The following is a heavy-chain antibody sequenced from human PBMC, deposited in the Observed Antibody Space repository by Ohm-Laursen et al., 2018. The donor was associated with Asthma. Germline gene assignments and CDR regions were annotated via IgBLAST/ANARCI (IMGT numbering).Heavy chain of an antibody. CDR3: ARISDSESYGFDY. CDR1: GFSLSTSGMR. J-gene: IGHJ4*02. D-gene: IGHD1-26*01. CDR2: IDWDDDK. V-gene: IGHV2-70*04. Sequence: TQTLTLTRTFSGFSLSTSGMRVSWIRQPPGKALEWLARIDWDDDKFYSTSLKTRLTISKDTSKNQVVLTMTNMDPVDTATYYCARISDSESYGFDYWGQGTLVTVSS.